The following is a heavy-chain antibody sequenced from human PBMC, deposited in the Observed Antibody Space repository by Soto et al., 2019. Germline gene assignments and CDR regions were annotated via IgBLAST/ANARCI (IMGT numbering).Heavy chain of an antibody. V-gene: IGHV3-30-3*01. CDR2: ISYDGSNN. CDR1: GFTFSSYV. J-gene: IGHJ3*02. Sequence: QVQLVESGGGVVQPGRSLRLSCAASGFTFSSYVMHWVRQAPGKGLEWVAVISYDGSNNYYADSVKGRFTISRDNSKTTLYLQMNSLRAEDTAVYYCARDRATGTTPPDAFDIWGQGTMVTVSS. CDR3: ARDRATGTTPPDAFDI. D-gene: IGHD1-7*01.